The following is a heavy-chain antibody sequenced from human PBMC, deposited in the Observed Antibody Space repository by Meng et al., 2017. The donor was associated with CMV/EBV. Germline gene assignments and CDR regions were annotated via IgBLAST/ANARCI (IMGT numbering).Heavy chain of an antibody. D-gene: IGHD3-16*02. CDR1: GFTFSSYA. CDR3: AKGTGLSGDYYYGMDV. CDR2: ISGSGGSI. J-gene: IGHJ6*02. Sequence: GESLKISCAASGFTFSSYAMSWVRQAPGKGLEWVSAISGSGGSIGYADSVKGRFTISRDNAKNSLYLQMNSLRAEDTALYYCAKGTGLSGDYYYGMDVWGQGTTVTVSS. V-gene: IGHV3-23*01.